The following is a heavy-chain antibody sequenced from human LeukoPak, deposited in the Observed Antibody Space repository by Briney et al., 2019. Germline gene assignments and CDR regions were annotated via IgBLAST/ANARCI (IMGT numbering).Heavy chain of an antibody. CDR2: ISSSSSYI. CDR1: GFTFSSYS. Sequence: GGSLSLSCAASGFTFSSYSMNWVRQAPGKGLEWVSSISSSSSYIYYADSVKGRFTISRDNAKNSLYLQMNSLRAEDTAVYYCARDIAAAGFFDYWGQGTLVTVSS. J-gene: IGHJ4*02. CDR3: ARDIAAAGFFDY. V-gene: IGHV3-21*01. D-gene: IGHD6-13*01.